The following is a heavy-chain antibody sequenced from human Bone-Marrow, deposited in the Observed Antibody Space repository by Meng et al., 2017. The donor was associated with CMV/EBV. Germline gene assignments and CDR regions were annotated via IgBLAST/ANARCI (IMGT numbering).Heavy chain of an antibody. CDR3: ARDSSSRGNWFAP. J-gene: IGHJ5*02. V-gene: IGHV1-2*02. CDR2: INPNSGGT. Sequence: ASVKVSCKASGYTFTGYYMHWVRQAPGQGLEWMGWINPNSGGTNYAQKFQGRVTMTRDTSISTAYMELSRLRSDDTAVYYCARDSSSRGNWFAPRGRGTLVTVSS. CDR1: GYTFTGYY. D-gene: IGHD6-13*01.